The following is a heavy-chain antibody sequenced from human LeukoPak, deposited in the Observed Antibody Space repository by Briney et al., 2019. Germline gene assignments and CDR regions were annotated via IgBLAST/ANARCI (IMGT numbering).Heavy chain of an antibody. Sequence: GGSLRLSCAASGFTFSSYAMHWVRQAPGKGLEWVAVISFVGTNKYYADSVKGRFTISRDNSKNTLYLQMNSLRAEDTAVYYCARSLRGYCSSTSCYGKTDYWGQGTLVTVSS. CDR2: ISFVGTNK. D-gene: IGHD2-2*01. CDR3: ARSLRGYCSSTSCYGKTDY. J-gene: IGHJ4*02. V-gene: IGHV3-30-3*01. CDR1: GFTFSSYA.